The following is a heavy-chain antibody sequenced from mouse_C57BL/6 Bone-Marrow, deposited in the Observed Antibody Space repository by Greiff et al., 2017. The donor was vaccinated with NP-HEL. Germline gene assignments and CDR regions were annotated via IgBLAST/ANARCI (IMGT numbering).Heavy chain of an antibody. V-gene: IGHV5-4*01. CDR1: GFTFSSYA. CDR3: ARDRGNPAWFAY. Sequence: EVQLVESGGGLVKPGGSLKLSCAASGFTFSSYAMSWVRQTPEKRLEWVATISDGGSYTSYPDNVKGRFTISRDNAKNNLYLQMSHLKSEDTAMYYCARDRGNPAWFAYWGQGTLVTVSA. J-gene: IGHJ3*01. D-gene: IGHD2-1*01. CDR2: ISDGGSYT.